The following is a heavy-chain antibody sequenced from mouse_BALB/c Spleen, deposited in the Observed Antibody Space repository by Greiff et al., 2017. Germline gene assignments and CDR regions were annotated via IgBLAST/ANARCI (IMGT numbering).Heavy chain of an antibody. Sequence: EVQRVESGPELVKPGASVKISCKTSGYTFTEYTMHWVKQSHGKSLEWIGGINPNNGGTSYNQKFKGKATLTVDKSSSTAYMELRSLTSEDSAVYYCARSDYYGYWYFDVWGAGTTVTVSS. V-gene: IGHV1-18*01. J-gene: IGHJ1*01. CDR3: ARSDYYGYWYFDV. CDR2: INPNNGGT. CDR1: GYTFTEYT. D-gene: IGHD1-1*01.